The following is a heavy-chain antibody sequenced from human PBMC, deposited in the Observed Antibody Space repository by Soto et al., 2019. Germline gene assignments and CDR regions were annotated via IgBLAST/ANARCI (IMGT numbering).Heavy chain of an antibody. J-gene: IGHJ5*02. CDR1: GYTFTSYD. D-gene: IGHD3-16*01. Sequence: QVQLVQSGAEVKKPGASVKVSCKASGYTFTSYDINWVRLATGQGLEWMGWMNPNSGNTAYAQKFQARVTMTRNSSVSTAYMALSSLRSEDTAVYYCARLKQDYAVAWGQGTLVTVSS. V-gene: IGHV1-8*01. CDR2: MNPNSGNT. CDR3: ARLKQDYAVA.